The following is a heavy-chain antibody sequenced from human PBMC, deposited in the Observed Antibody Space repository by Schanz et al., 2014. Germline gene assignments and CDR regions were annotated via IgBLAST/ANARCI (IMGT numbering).Heavy chain of an antibody. J-gene: IGHJ4*01. CDR3: ARGGYSSGWYDRDIAHFDY. V-gene: IGHV1-46*01. CDR1: GYTFTSDS. Sequence: QVQLVQSGAEVKKPGASVKVSCKASGYTFTSDSMHWVRQAPGQGLEWMGMINPSGGSTTYAQKLQGRVTMTTDASTSTAYMELRSLRSDDAAVYYCARGGYSSGWYDRDIAHFDYWGQGTLVTVSS. D-gene: IGHD6-19*01. CDR2: INPSGGST.